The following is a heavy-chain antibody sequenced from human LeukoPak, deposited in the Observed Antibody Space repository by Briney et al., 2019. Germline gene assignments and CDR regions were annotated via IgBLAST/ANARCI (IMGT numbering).Heavy chain of an antibody. CDR1: GFTFSSYE. CDR3: GRLIVVADAMTPSNYFDY. Sequence: GSLRLSCAASGFTFSSYEMNWVRQTPEKGLEWIASINYSGTTYHNPSLRGRVTISVDTFKTQFSLNLRSVTAADTAVYYCGRLIVVADAMTPSNYFDYWGQGTLVTVSS. D-gene: IGHD2-2*01. J-gene: IGHJ4*02. V-gene: IGHV4-39*01. CDR2: INYSGTT.